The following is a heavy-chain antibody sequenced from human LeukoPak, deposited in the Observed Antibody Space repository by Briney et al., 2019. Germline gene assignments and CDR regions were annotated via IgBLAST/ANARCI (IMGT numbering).Heavy chain of an antibody. Sequence: PGGSLRLSCAASGFTFSSYAMSWVRQAPGKGLEWVSAISGSGGSTYYADSVKGRFTISRDNSKNTLYLQMNSLRAEDTAVYYCAKVGDSSGYYLLEGYYFDYWGQGTLVTVSS. CDR3: AKVGDSSGYYLLEGYYFDY. J-gene: IGHJ4*02. CDR1: GFTFSSYA. CDR2: ISGSGGST. V-gene: IGHV3-23*01. D-gene: IGHD3-22*01.